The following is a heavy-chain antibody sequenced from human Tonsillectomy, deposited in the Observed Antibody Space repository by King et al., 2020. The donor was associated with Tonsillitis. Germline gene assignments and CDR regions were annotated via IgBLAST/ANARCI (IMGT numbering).Heavy chain of an antibody. Sequence: VQLVESGGGLVQPGGSLRLSCAASGFTFSGSWMHWVRQTPGKGLVWVSRINGDGSNTDYADSVKGRFTISRDNAKNTLYLQMSSLRAEDTAVYYCARGTGHLKPDWFDSWGQGTLVTVSS. D-gene: IGHD1-1*01. V-gene: IGHV3-74*01. CDR2: INGDGSNT. CDR1: GFTFSGSW. J-gene: IGHJ5*01. CDR3: ARGTGHLKPDWFDS.